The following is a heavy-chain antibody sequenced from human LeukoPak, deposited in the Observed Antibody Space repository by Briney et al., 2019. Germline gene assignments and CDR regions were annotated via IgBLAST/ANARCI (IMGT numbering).Heavy chain of an antibody. CDR2: ITPSGAT. D-gene: IGHD5-24*01. V-gene: IGHV1-2*02. CDR1: GYTFTNYA. CDR3: ARDRYGDGFAHFDY. Sequence: ASVKVSCKASGYTFTNYAMHWVRQLPGQGLERMGWITPSGATNYPQKFQGRVAITRDTSITTAYMDLSRLTSDDTAVYYCARDRYGDGFAHFDYWGQGALVTVSS. J-gene: IGHJ4*02.